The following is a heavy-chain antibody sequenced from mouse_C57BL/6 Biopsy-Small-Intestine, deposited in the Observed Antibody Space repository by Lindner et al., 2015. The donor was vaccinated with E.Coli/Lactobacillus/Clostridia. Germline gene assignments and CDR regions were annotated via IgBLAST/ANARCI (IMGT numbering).Heavy chain of an antibody. CDR1: GDTFSGYY. D-gene: IGHD1-1*01. J-gene: IGHJ3*01. V-gene: IGHV1-72*04. CDR2: INPNSGGA. CDR3: ATSPIYGENGWRFEY. Sequence: SVKVSCKTSGDTFSGYYIHWVRQAPGQGLQWMAWINPNSGGANYAQSFQGRITLSRDTSLNTYYMEMASLRSDDTAVYYCATSPIYGENGWRFEYWGQGTLVTVS.